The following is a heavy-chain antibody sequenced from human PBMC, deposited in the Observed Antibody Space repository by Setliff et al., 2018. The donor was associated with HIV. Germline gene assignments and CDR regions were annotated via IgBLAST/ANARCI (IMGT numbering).Heavy chain of an antibody. D-gene: IGHD3-3*01. Sequence: GGSLRLSCAASGFTFSTYAMSWVRQAPGRGLEWVANIKEDGSATYYVESVRGRFTISRDNPNNLLYLQMDSLRGEDTAVYYCAREGVHHNFWSGYTYYYGLDVWGQGTTVTVS. CDR2: IKEDGSAT. J-gene: IGHJ3*01. V-gene: IGHV3-7*01. CDR3: AREGVHHNFWSGYTYYYGLDV. CDR1: GFTFSTYA.